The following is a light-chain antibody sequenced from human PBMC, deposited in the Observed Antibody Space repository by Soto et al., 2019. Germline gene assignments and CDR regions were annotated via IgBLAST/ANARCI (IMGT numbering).Light chain of an antibody. Sequence: QSVLTQPPSTSGTPGQRVTISCSGSSSNIGSNTVNWYQHLPGTAPKLLIYSNSQRPSGVPDRFSGSKSGTSASLAISGLQSEDEADYYCAAWDDSLNGRVFGGGTKLTVL. CDR3: AAWDDSLNGRV. CDR1: SSNIGSNT. J-gene: IGLJ2*01. V-gene: IGLV1-44*01. CDR2: SNS.